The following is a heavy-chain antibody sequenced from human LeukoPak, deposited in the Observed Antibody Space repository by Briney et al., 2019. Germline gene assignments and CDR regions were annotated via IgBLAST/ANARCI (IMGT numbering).Heavy chain of an antibody. Sequence: SETLSLTCAVSGVSISSGYWWSWVRQPPGKGLEWVGECFHSGTTNYNPSLKSRVTISLDKSKNQFSLNLNSLTAADTAVYYCARSAYGFDYWGQGTLVTVSS. D-gene: IGHD4-17*01. CDR1: GVSISSGYW. CDR3: ARSAYGFDY. J-gene: IGHJ4*02. V-gene: IGHV4-4*02. CDR2: CFHSGTT.